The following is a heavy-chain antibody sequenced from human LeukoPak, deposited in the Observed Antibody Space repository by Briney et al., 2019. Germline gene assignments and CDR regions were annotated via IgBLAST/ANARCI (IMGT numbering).Heavy chain of an antibody. J-gene: IGHJ4*02. CDR2: IIPIFGTA. Sequence: SVKVSCKASGDTFSSYAISWVRQAPGQGLEWMGGIIPIFGTANYAQKFQGRVTITADESTSTAYMELSSLRSEDTAVYYCASGYCSSTSCYSLDYWGQGTLVTVSS. D-gene: IGHD2-2*02. CDR3: ASGYCSSTSCYSLDY. V-gene: IGHV1-69*13. CDR1: GDTFSSYA.